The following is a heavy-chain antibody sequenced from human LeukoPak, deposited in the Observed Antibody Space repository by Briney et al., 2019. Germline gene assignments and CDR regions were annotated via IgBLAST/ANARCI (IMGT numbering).Heavy chain of an antibody. V-gene: IGHV3-30*02. Sequence: GGSLRLSCAASGFTFSSYGMHWVRQAPGKGLEWVAFIRYDGSNKYYADSVKGRFTISRDNSQNTLYLQMNSLRAEDTAVYYCAKVGHYSSSWDFDYWGQGTLVTVSS. CDR1: GFTFSSYG. D-gene: IGHD6-13*01. J-gene: IGHJ4*02. CDR3: AKVGHYSSSWDFDY. CDR2: IRYDGSNK.